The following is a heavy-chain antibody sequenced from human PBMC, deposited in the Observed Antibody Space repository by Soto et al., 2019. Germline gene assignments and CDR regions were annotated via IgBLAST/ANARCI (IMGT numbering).Heavy chain of an antibody. J-gene: IGHJ4*02. CDR2: ITPFNGNT. V-gene: IGHV1-45*02. CDR3: AGGGVAGFDY. CDR1: GYTFTYRY. Sequence: ASVKVSCKASGYTFTYRYLHWVRQAPGQALEWMGWITPFNGNTNYAQKFQDRVTITRDRSMSTAYMELSSLRSEDTAMYYCAGGGVAGFDYWGQGTLVTVSS. D-gene: IGHD3-16*01.